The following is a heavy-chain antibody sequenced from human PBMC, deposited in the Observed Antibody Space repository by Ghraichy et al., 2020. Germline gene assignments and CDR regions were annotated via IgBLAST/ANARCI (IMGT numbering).Heavy chain of an antibody. J-gene: IGHJ4*02. Sequence: GGSLRLSCAASGFTFGDYWMSWVRQAPGKRLEWVANIKEDGRKTYYVDSVKGRFTISRDNARNSLYLQMNSLRDEDTAMYYCERDIVWGRHPHTDYWGQGARGTLSS. CDR3: ERDIVWGRHPHTDY. CDR1: GFTFGDYW. D-gene: IGHD3-16*01. V-gene: IGHV3-7*01. CDR2: IKEDGRKT.